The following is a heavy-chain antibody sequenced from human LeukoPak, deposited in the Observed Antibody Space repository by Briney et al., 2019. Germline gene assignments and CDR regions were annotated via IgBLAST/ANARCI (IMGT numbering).Heavy chain of an antibody. J-gene: IGHJ4*02. D-gene: IGHD1-14*01. CDR3: TRYNNDHFDY. V-gene: IGHV3-33*01. CDR2: IAYDGSRA. Sequence: GRSLRLSCAGSGFTFGGYGMHWFRQTPGKGLEWVAVIAYDGSRAFYADSVKGRFTNSRDNSKNTMSVQMDDLRAEDTAVYYCTRYNNDHFDYWGQGTLVTVSS. CDR1: GFTFGGYG.